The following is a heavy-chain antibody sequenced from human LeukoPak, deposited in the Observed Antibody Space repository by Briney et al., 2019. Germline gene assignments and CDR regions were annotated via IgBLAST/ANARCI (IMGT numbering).Heavy chain of an antibody. Sequence: ASVKVSCKASGYTFTSYAMHWVRQAPGQRLEWMGWINAGNGNTKYSQKFQGRVTITRDTSASTAYMELSSLRSEDTAVYYCARDRLRGSSWRYFDYWGQGTLVTVSS. J-gene: IGHJ4*02. CDR2: INAGNGNT. CDR1: GYTFTSYA. V-gene: IGHV1-3*01. CDR3: ARDRLRGSSWRYFDY. D-gene: IGHD6-13*01.